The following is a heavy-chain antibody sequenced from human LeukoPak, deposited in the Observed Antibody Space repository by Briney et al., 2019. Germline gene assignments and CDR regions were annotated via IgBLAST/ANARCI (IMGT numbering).Heavy chain of an antibody. D-gene: IGHD3-10*01. CDR2: INWNGVKT. CDR1: GFTFDDYG. J-gene: IGHJ4*02. Sequence: GGSLRLSCAASGFTFDDYGMSWVRQAPGKGLEWVAGINWNGVKTNYADTVKGRFTLSRDNAKNSLYLQMDSLRPEDMALYYCARNGDSFDYWGQGTLVTISP. CDR3: ARNGDSFDY. V-gene: IGHV3-20*04.